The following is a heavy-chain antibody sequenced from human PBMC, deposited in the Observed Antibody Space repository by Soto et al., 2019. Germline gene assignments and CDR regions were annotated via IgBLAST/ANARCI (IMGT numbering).Heavy chain of an antibody. V-gene: IGHV3-33*01. CDR3: ARDRAYCGGDCYFGAFDI. D-gene: IGHD2-21*02. Sequence: GGSLRLSCAASGFTFSSYGMHWVRQAPGKGLEWVAVIWYDGSNKYYADSVKGRFTISRDNSKNTLYLQMNSLRAEDTAVYYCARDRAYCGGDCYFGAFDIWGQGTMVTVSS. CDR2: IWYDGSNK. CDR1: GFTFSSYG. J-gene: IGHJ3*02.